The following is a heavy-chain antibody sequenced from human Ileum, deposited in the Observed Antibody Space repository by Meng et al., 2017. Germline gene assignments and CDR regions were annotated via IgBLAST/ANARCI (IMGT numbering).Heavy chain of an antibody. CDR2: IYYSGST. J-gene: IGHJ4*02. CDR1: SRSVSTVSYY. Sequence: ESGQVLGRPKEPLPHTHSFSSRSVSTVSYYWSWCRQPPGKELEWIGYIYYSGSTDYNPSLKSRVTISVDTSKNKFSLRLSSVTAADTAVYYCARFDFWSGSYCLDYWGQGALVTVSS. CDR3: ARFDFWSGSYCLDY. D-gene: IGHD3-3*01. V-gene: IGHV4-61*01.